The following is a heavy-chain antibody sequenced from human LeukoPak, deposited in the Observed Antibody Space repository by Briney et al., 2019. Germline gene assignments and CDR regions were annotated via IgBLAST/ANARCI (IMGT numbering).Heavy chain of an antibody. D-gene: IGHD1-26*01. J-gene: IGHJ4*02. CDR1: GNYW. Sequence: PGGSLRLSCAASGNYWMHWVRQAPGKGLVWVSHINSDGSWTSYADSVKGRFTISRDNSKNTLYLQMNSLRAEDTAVYYCARGLVGANYWGQGTLVTVSS. CDR2: INSDGSWT. V-gene: IGHV3-74*01. CDR3: ARGLVGANY.